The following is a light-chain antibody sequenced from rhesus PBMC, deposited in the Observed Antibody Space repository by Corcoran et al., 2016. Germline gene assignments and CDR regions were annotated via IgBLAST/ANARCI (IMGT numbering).Light chain of an antibody. V-gene: IGKV3-24*04. CDR3: QQSSNLWT. CDR1: QSVGSY. Sequence: ETVVTQSPATLSLSPGERATLSCRASQSVGSYLAWYQQKPGQAPRLLIYGASSRATGIPDRFSGSGAVTDFTLTISRLEPEDVGVYYCQQSSNLWTFGQGTKVEIK. J-gene: IGKJ1*01. CDR2: GAS.